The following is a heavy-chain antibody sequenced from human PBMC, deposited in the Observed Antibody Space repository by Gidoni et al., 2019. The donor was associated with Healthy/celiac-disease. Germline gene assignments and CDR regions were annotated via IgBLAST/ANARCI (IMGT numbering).Heavy chain of an antibody. CDR3: ARGGDILTPLWENYFDY. V-gene: IGHV4-59*01. Sequence: QVQLQESGPGLVKPSETLSLTCTVSGGSISSYYWSWIRQPPGKGLEWIGYIYYSGSTNYNPSLKSRVTISVDTSKNQFSLKPSSVTAADTAVYYCARGGDILTPLWENYFDYWGQGTLVTVSS. D-gene: IGHD3-9*01. CDR1: GGSISSYY. J-gene: IGHJ4*02. CDR2: IYYSGST.